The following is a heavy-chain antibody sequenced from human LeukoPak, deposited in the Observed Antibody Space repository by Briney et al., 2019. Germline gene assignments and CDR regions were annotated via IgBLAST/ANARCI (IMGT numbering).Heavy chain of an antibody. CDR1: GFTFSTCG. D-gene: IGHD3-22*01. J-gene: IGHJ4*02. V-gene: IGHV3-33*01. Sequence: SGRSLRLSCAASGFTFSTCGMHWVRQAPGKGLEWVAVIWYDGSNKYYADSVKGRFTISRDNSKNTLYPQMNSLRAEDTAVYYCARDQSSSGSFDYWGQGTLVTVSS. CDR3: ARDQSSSGSFDY. CDR2: IWYDGSNK.